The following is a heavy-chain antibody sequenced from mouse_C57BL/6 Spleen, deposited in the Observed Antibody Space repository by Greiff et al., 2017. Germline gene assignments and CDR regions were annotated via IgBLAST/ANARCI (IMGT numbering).Heavy chain of an antibody. CDR3: ARGRVIITTVVAHFDY. J-gene: IGHJ2*01. D-gene: IGHD1-1*01. V-gene: IGHV3-6*01. CDR2: IRYDGSN. Sequence: EVQLQESGPGLVKPSPSLSLTCSVTGYSITSGYYWNWIRQFPGNKLEWMGYIRYDGSNNYNPSLKNRISITRDTSKNQFFLKLNSVTTEDTATYYCARGRVIITTVVAHFDYWGQGTTLTVSS. CDR1: GYSITSGYY.